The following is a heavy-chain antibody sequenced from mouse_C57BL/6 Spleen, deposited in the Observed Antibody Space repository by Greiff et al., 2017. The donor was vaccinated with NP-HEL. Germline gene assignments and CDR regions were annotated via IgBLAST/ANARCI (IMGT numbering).Heavy chain of an antibody. CDR2: INYDGSST. J-gene: IGHJ1*03. D-gene: IGHD1-1*01. CDR3: ARDRDYYGSSDWYFDV. CDR1: GFTFSDYY. V-gene: IGHV5-16*01. Sequence: VQLKESEGGLVQPGSSMKLSCTASGFTFSDYYMAWVRQVPEKGLEWVANINYDGSSTYYLDSLKSRFIISRDNAKNILYLQMSSLKSEDTATYYCARDRDYYGSSDWYFDVWGTGTTVTVSS.